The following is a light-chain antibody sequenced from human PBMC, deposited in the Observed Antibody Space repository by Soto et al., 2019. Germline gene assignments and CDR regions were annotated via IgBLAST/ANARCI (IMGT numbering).Light chain of an antibody. V-gene: IGKV1-27*01. CDR3: QKYNSAPRT. Sequence: DIQMTQSPSSLSASVGDSVTITCRASQGIINYLAWFQQKPGKVHKLLIYTASTLRSGVSSRFSGCGSGTYFTLTISNLQTEDVATYYCQKYNSAPRTFGQGPKVEIK. J-gene: IGKJ1*01. CDR2: TAS. CDR1: QGIINY.